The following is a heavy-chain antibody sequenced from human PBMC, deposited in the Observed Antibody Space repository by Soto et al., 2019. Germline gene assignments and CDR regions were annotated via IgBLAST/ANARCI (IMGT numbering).Heavy chain of an antibody. CDR1: GYTFSSYA. V-gene: IGHV3-30*03. CDR2: ISYDGGNK. Sequence: QVQLVESGGGVVQPGRSLRLSCSASGYTFSSYAMHWVRQAPGKGLEWVAAISYDGGNKYYADSLMGRFTISRDNSTTLLYLHMNRLRAVETDDNSCAEHLLIFVTHYYCFDIRGPGTTV. J-gene: IGHJ6*02. CDR3: AEHLLIFVTHYYCFDI. D-gene: IGHD3-22*01.